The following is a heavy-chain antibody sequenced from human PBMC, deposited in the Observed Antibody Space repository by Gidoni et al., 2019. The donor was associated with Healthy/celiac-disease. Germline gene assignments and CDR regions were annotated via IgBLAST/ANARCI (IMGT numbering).Heavy chain of an antibody. Sequence: QVQLQESGPGLVKPSETLSLTCTVSGGSISSYYWRWIRQPPGKGLEWIGYIYYSGSTNYNPSLKSRVTISVDTSKNQFSLKLSSVTAADTAVYYCARGAMYSSSPFFDYWGQGTLVTVSS. CDR1: GGSISSYY. D-gene: IGHD6-6*01. CDR3: ARGAMYSSSPFFDY. J-gene: IGHJ4*02. V-gene: IGHV4-59*01. CDR2: IYYSGST.